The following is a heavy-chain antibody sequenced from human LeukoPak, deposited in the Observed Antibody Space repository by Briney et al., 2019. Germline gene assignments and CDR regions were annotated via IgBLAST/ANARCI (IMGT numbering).Heavy chain of an antibody. CDR3: AFSGNYGVY. D-gene: IGHD1-26*01. V-gene: IGHV3-48*01. J-gene: IGHJ4*02. CDR1: GFTFSDYN. CDR2: ISSSSSTI. Sequence: GGSLRLSCAASGFTFSDYNMNWVRQAPGKGLEWISYISSSSSTIYYAGSVKGRFTISRDNAKNSLYLQMNSLRAEDTAVYYCAFSGNYGVYWGQGTLVTVSS.